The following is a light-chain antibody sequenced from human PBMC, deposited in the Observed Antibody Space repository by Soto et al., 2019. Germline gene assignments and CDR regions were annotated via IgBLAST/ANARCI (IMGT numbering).Light chain of an antibody. CDR2: KAS. J-gene: IGKJ4*01. V-gene: IGKV1-5*03. Sequence: DIQMTQSPSTLSASVGDRVTITCRASQSIGGWLAWHQQKPGRAPKVLIYKASNLETGVPSRFSGSGSGTQFTLTISSLQPDDFASYYCQQYKSYPLTFGGGTKLEIK. CDR1: QSIGGW. CDR3: QQYKSYPLT.